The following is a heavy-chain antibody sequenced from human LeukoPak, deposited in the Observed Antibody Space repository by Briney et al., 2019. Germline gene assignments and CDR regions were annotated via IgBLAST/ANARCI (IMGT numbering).Heavy chain of an antibody. CDR2: ISYDGSNK. V-gene: IGHV3-30-3*01. D-gene: IGHD3-3*01. CDR3: ARDTLRFSYYYYYMGV. J-gene: IGHJ6*03. CDR1: GFTFSSYA. Sequence: GGSLRLSCAASGFTFSSYAMHWVRQAPGKGLEWVAVISYDGSNKYYADSVKGRFTISRDNSKSTLSLQMNSLRAEDTAVYYCARDTLRFSYYYYYMGVWGKGTTVTVSS.